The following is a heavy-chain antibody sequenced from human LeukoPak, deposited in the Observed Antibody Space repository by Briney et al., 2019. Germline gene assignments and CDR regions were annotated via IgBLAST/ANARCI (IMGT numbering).Heavy chain of an antibody. CDR3: ARGGGLDV. D-gene: IGHD3-16*01. Sequence: GGSLRLSCAASGNYWMHWVRQAPGKGLVWVSHINSDGSWTSYADSVKGRFTISRDNAKNSLYLQMSNLRAEDTAVYFCARGGGLDVWGQGATVTVSS. CDR1: GNYW. V-gene: IGHV3-74*01. J-gene: IGHJ6*02. CDR2: INSDGSWT.